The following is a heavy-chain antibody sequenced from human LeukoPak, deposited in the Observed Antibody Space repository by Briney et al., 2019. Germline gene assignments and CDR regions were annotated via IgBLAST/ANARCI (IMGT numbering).Heavy chain of an antibody. CDR3: ARIPGSYYNPLFPDAFDI. J-gene: IGHJ3*02. D-gene: IGHD3-10*01. V-gene: IGHV4-30-4*01. CDR2: IYYSGST. Sequence: SETLSLTCAVSGGSISSGDYYWSWIRQPPGKGLEWIGYIYYSGSTYCNPSLKSRVTISVDTSKNQFSLKLSSVTAADTAVYYCARIPGSYYNPLFPDAFDIWGQGTMVTVSS. CDR1: GGSISSGDYY.